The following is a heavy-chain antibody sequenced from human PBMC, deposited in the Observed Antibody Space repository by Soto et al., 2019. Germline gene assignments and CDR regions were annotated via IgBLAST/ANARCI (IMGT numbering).Heavy chain of an antibody. D-gene: IGHD3-16*02. CDR2: IFSNDEK. CDR1: GFSLSNTRMG. CDR3: AGIPRGGGYHYICYFDL. V-gene: IGHV2-26*01. Sequence: QVTLKESGPVLVKPTETLTLTCTVSGFSLSNTRMGVNWIRQPPGKALEWLAYIFSNDEKSYNTSLKSRLTSSRNTSKGEVVLTMPNVSHVHTATYYWAGIPRGGGYHYICYFDLWGRGTRVTASS. J-gene: IGHJ2*01.